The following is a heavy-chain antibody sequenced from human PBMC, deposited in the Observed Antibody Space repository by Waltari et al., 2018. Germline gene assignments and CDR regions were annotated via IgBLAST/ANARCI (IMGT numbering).Heavy chain of an antibody. CDR1: GGSISSSSYY. CDR3: ARHIRAVAGLDY. J-gene: IGHJ4*02. Sequence: QLQLQRSGPGLVKPSETLSLTCTVSGGSISSSSYYWGWIRQPPGKGLEWIGSIYYSGSTYYNPSLKSRVTISVDTSKNQFSLKLSSVTAADTAVYYCARHIRAVAGLDYWGQGTLVTVSS. CDR2: IYYSGST. D-gene: IGHD6-19*01. V-gene: IGHV4-39*01.